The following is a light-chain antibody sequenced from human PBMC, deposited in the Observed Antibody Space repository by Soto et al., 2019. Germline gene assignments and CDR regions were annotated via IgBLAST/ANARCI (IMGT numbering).Light chain of an antibody. CDR2: GAS. CDR1: QSVRSN. V-gene: IGKV3-15*01. Sequence: EIVMTQSPATLSVSPGERATLSCRASQSVRSNLAWYKQKPGQAPRLLIYGASTRATGIPARFSGSGSGTEFTLTISSLQSEDFAVYYCQQYNNWPSITFGQGTRLENK. J-gene: IGKJ5*01. CDR3: QQYNNWPSIT.